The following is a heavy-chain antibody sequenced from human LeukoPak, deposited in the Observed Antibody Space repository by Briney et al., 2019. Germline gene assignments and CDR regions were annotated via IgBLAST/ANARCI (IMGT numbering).Heavy chain of an antibody. J-gene: IGHJ5*02. CDR3: ARLPTYYDFWSGYYRVVGWFDP. CDR2: IYYSGST. D-gene: IGHD3-3*01. Sequence: PSETLSLTCTVSGGSISSGDYYWSWIRQPPGKGLEWIGYIYYSGSTNYNPSLKSRVTISVDTSKNQFSLKLSSVTAADTAVYYCARLPTYYDFWSGYYRVVGWFDPWGQGTLVTVSS. CDR1: GGSISSGDYY. V-gene: IGHV4-61*08.